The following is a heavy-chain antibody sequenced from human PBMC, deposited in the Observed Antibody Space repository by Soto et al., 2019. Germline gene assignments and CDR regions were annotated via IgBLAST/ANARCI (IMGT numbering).Heavy chain of an antibody. V-gene: IGHV1-69*12. CDR3: AREEGLTGYSYGYLY. J-gene: IGHJ4*02. Sequence: QVQLVQSGAEVKKPGSSVKVSCKASGSTFSSYAISWVRQAPGQGLEWMGGIIPIFGTANYAQKFQGRVAITADESTSTAYMELSSLRSEDTAVYYCAREEGLTGYSYGYLYWGQGTLVTVSS. CDR2: IIPIFGTA. CDR1: GSTFSSYA. D-gene: IGHD5-18*01.